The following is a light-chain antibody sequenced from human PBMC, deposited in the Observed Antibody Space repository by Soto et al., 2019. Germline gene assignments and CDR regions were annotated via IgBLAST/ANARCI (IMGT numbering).Light chain of an antibody. V-gene: IGKV3-11*01. J-gene: IGKJ5*01. CDR1: QSINSF. CDR2: DAS. CDR3: QQRRNWPPL. Sequence: EIVLTQSPATLSMSPGERATLSCRASQSINSFLAWYQQQPGQAPRLLIYDASNRATDIPARFSGSGSGTDFTLTISSLEPEDFAIYFCQQRRNWPPLFGQGTRLEIK.